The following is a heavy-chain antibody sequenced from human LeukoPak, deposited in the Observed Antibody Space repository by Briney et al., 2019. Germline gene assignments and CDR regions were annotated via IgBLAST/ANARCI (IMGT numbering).Heavy chain of an antibody. CDR1: GGSISSGGYY. CDR3: ARVREVAATVSAFDI. CDR2: IYYSGST. Sequence: SETLSLTCTVSGGSISSGGYYWSWIRQHPGKGLEWIGYIYYSGSTNRNPSLRSRVTMSVDTSKNHFSLNLSSVTAADTAVYYCARVREVAATVSAFDIWGQGTVVTVSS. J-gene: IGHJ3*02. V-gene: IGHV4-61*03. D-gene: IGHD6-19*01.